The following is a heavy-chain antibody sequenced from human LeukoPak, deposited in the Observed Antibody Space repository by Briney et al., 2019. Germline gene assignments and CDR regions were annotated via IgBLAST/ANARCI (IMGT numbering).Heavy chain of an antibody. V-gene: IGHV4-34*01. CDR2: INHSGST. D-gene: IGHD2-21*02. J-gene: IGHJ4*02. Sequence: SETLSLTCAVYGGSFSGYYWSWIRQPPGKGLEWIGEINHSGSTNYNPSLKSRVTISVDTSKNQFSLKLSSVTAADTAVYYCARDRGARVTTDYWGQGTLVTVSS. CDR3: ARDRGARVTTDY. CDR1: GGSFSGYY.